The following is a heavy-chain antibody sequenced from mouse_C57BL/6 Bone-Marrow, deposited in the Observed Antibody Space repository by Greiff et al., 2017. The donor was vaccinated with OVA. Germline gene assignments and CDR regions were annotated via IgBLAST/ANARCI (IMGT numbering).Heavy chain of an antibody. CDR1: GFSFNTYA. Sequence: EVKLMESGGGLVQPKGSLKLSCAASGFSFNTYAMNWVRQAPGKGLEWVARIRSKSNNYATYYADSVKDRFTISRDDSESMLYLQMNNLKTEDTAMYYCVRQAVYDGYYVAWFAYWGQGTLVTVSA. CDR2: IRSKSNNYAT. J-gene: IGHJ3*01. CDR3: VRQAVYDGYYVAWFAY. V-gene: IGHV10-1*01. D-gene: IGHD2-3*01.